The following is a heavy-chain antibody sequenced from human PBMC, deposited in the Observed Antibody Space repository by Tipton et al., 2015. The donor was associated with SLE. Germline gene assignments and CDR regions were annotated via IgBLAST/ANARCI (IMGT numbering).Heavy chain of an antibody. Sequence: QLVQSGAEVKKPGASVKVSCKASGYTFTGYYMHWVRQAPGQGLEWMGRINPNSGGTNYAQKFQGRVTMTRDTSISTAYMELSRLRSDDTAVYYCARGGCTNGVCYRNFDYWGQGTLVTVSS. J-gene: IGHJ4*02. D-gene: IGHD2-8*01. CDR1: GYTFTGYY. CDR3: ARGGCTNGVCYRNFDY. CDR2: INPNSGGT. V-gene: IGHV1-2*06.